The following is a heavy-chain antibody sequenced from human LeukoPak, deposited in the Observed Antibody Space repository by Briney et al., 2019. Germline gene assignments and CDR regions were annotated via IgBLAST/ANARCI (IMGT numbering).Heavy chain of an antibody. D-gene: IGHD3-3*01. CDR3: ARGSNEYDFWSGYLDWFDP. J-gene: IGHJ5*02. CDR1: GFTFSSYW. CDR2: INSGGSST. Sequence: GGSLRLSCAASGFTFSSYWMHWVRQAPGKGLVWVSRINSGGSSTSYADSVKGRFTISRDNARNTLYLQMNSLRAEDTAVYYCARGSNEYDFWSGYLDWFDPWGQGTLVTVSS. V-gene: IGHV3-74*01.